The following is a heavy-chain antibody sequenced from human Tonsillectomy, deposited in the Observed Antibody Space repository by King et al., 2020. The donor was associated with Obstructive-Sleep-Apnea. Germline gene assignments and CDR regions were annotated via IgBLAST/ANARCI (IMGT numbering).Heavy chain of an antibody. CDR1: GYTFNGYQ. D-gene: IGHD4-17*01. Sequence: QLVQSGAEVKKAGASVKVSCKASGYTFNGYQMHWVRQAPGPGLEWMGWINPNSGGTNYAQKFQGRVTMTRDTYISTAYMELSRLRSDDTAVYYCARLYGDYPMYYFDYWGQGPPVTVSS. CDR3: ARLYGDYPMYYFDY. V-gene: IGHV1-2*02. CDR2: INPNSGGT. J-gene: IGHJ4*02.